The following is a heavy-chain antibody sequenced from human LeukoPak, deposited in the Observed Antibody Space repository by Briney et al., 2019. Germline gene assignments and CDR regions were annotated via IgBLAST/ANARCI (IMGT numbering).Heavy chain of an antibody. CDR2: INPNSGST. CDR3: ARPLYGSDPGFDP. CDR1: GYTFTGYY. J-gene: IGHJ5*02. V-gene: IGHV1-2*02. D-gene: IGHD3-10*01. Sequence: GASVKVSCKASGYTFTGYYMHWVRQSPGHGLECMGRINPNSGSTNYAQKVQGSVTMTRDTSISTAYMELSRLRSDGTAVYYCARPLYGSDPGFDPWGQGTLVTVSS.